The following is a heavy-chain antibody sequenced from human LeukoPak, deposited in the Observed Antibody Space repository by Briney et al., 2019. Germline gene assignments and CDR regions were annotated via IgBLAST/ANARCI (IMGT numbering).Heavy chain of an antibody. CDR3: ARGFLSPFDY. CDR2: IYYSGST. J-gene: IGHJ4*02. D-gene: IGHD3-10*01. CDR1: GGSISSYY. V-gene: IGHV4-59*01. Sequence: PSQTLSLTCTVSGGSISSYYWSWIRKPTGKGLEWIGYIYYSGSTNYNPSLKSRVTTSVDTSKNQFSLKLSSVTAADTAVYYCARGFLSPFDYWGQGTLVTVSS.